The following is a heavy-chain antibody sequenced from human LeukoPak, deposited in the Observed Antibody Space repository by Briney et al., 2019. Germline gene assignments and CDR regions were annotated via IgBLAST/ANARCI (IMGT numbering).Heavy chain of an antibody. CDR1: GFTFSPYA. CDR2: IRGSTGKK. CDR3: APRVVGSAPFDS. D-gene: IGHD2-15*01. Sequence: GGSLRLFCAASGFTFSPYAMSWVRQAPGKGLEWVSAIRGSTGKKFYADSVKGRLTISRDNSQNTLYRQVKNLRAEDTAVYYCAPRVVGSAPFDSWGKGTLVTVSS. J-gene: IGHJ4*02. V-gene: IGHV3-23*01.